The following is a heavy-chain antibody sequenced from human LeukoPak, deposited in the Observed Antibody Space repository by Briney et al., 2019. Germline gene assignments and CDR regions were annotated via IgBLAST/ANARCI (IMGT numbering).Heavy chain of an antibody. D-gene: IGHD2-8*01. J-gene: IGHJ4*02. V-gene: IGHV4-4*07. CDR1: GGSISSYY. Sequence: PSETLSLTCTVSGGSISSYYWSWIRQPAGKGLEWIGRIYTSGSTNYNPSLKSRVTMSVDTSKNQFSLKLSSVTAADTAVYYCASAVQYCTNGVCFRPYYFDYWGQGTLVTVSS. CDR2: IYTSGST. CDR3: ASAVQYCTNGVCFRPYYFDY.